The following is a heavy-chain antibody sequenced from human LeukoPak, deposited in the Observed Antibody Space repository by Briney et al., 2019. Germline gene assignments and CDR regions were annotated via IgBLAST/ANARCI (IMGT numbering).Heavy chain of an antibody. Sequence: GASVKVSCKASGYTFTGYYMHWVRQAPGQGLEWMGWINPNSGDTNYAQKFQGRVTMTRDTSISTAYMGLSRLKSDDTAMYFCARSLVIVTTTHDAFDIWGQGTMVTVSS. J-gene: IGHJ3*02. CDR3: ARSLVIVTTTHDAFDI. CDR1: GYTFTGYY. V-gene: IGHV1-2*02. CDR2: INPNSGDT. D-gene: IGHD5-12*01.